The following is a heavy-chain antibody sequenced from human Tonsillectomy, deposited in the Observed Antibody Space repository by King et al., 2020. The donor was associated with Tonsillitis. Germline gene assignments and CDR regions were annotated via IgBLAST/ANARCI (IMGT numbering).Heavy chain of an antibody. CDR3: ARQLSGFDP. V-gene: IGHV3-30*04. J-gene: IGHJ5*02. CDR2: ISYDGSNK. Sequence: QLVQSGGGVVQPGRSLRLSCAASGFTFSSYAMHWVRQAPGKGLEWVAVISYDGSNKYYADSVKGRFTISRDISKNTLYLQMNSLRAEDTAVYYCARQLSGFDPWGQGTLVTVSS. CDR1: GFTFSSYA. D-gene: IGHD2/OR15-2a*01.